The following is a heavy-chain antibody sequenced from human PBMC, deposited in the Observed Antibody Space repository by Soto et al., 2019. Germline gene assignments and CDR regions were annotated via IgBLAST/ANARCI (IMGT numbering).Heavy chain of an antibody. CDR1: GDTFTDYY. Sequence: ASVKVSCKASGDTFTDYYMHWVRQAPGQGLEWMGWINPNSGGTNYAQKFQGRVTMTRDTSISTAYMELRRLRSDDTAVYYCARKLELRGSYYYYYDMDVWGQGTTVTVSS. CDR3: ARKLELRGSYYYYYDMDV. V-gene: IGHV1-2*02. J-gene: IGHJ6*02. CDR2: INPNSGGT. D-gene: IGHD1-7*01.